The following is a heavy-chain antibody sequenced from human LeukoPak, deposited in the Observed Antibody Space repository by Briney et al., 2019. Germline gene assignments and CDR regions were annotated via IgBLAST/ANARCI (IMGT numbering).Heavy chain of an antibody. J-gene: IGHJ3*02. V-gene: IGHV4-39*01. Sequence: KSSETLSLTCTVSGGSISSSSYYWGWIRQPPGKGLEWIGSIYYSGSTYYNPSLKSRVTISVDTSKNQFSLKLSSVTAADTAVYYCARHTIVVITLGAFDIWGQGTMVTVSS. CDR2: IYYSGST. CDR3: ARHTIVVITLGAFDI. D-gene: IGHD3-22*01. CDR1: GGSISSSSYY.